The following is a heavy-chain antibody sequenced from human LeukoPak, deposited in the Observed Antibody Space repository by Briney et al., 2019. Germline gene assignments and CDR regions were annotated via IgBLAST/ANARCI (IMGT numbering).Heavy chain of an antibody. J-gene: IGHJ4*02. CDR1: GFTVSSNY. Sequence: GGSLRLSCAASGFTVSSNYMSWVRQAPGKGLEWVSVIYSGGGTYYADSVKGRFTISRENSKNNTYLQLNSLTAEDTALYYCARGGGGGSTYFDYWGQGTLVTVSS. D-gene: IGHD1-26*01. CDR2: IYSGGGT. V-gene: IGHV3-53*01. CDR3: ARGGGGGSTYFDY.